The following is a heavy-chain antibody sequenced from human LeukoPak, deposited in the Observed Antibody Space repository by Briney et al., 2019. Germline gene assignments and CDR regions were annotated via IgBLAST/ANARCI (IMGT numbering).Heavy chain of an antibody. J-gene: IGHJ3*02. V-gene: IGHV3-7*01. D-gene: IGHD3-22*01. CDR3: AKDHAAITLIVVVPDDAFDI. CDR1: GFTFSTYW. Sequence: GGSLRLSCAASGFTFSTYWMNWVRQAPGKGLEGVANINQYGTEKNYVDSVKGRFTISRDNAKNSLYLQMNSLRAEDTAVYYCAKDHAAITLIVVVPDDAFDIWGQGTLVTVSS. CDR2: INQYGTEK.